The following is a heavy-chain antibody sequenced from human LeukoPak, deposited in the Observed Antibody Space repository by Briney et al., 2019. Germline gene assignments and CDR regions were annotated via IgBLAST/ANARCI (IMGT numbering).Heavy chain of an antibody. Sequence: SETLTLMCAVPGYSTTSGDCWDWIRQPPGKEQEWIGSIYHSGSTYYNPSLKSRVTISVDTSKNQFSLKLSSVTAADTAVYYCARGRLVATIPFAYWGQGTLVTVSS. CDR2: IYHSGST. V-gene: IGHV4-38-2*01. CDR3: ARGRLVATIPFAY. J-gene: IGHJ4*02. D-gene: IGHD5-12*01. CDR1: GYSTTSGDC.